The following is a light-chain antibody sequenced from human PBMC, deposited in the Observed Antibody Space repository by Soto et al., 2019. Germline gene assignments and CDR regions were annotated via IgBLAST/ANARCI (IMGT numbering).Light chain of an antibody. CDR3: QQYDNLTLT. J-gene: IGKJ4*01. CDR1: QDIRNY. Sequence: DIKMTQSPASLPASVGDRVTITCQASQDIRNYLNWYQQKPGKAPKLLIYDASNLETGVRSRFSGSGAGTDCTFTISSLQPEDIATAYCQQYDNLTLTFGGGTKVDIK. CDR2: DAS. V-gene: IGKV1-33*01.